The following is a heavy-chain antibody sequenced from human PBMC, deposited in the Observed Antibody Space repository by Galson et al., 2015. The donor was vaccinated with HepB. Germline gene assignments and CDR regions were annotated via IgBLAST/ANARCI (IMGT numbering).Heavy chain of an antibody. J-gene: IGHJ4*02. Sequence: SLRLSCAASGFTFSSYGMHWVRQAPGKGLEWVAVISYDGSNKNYADSVKGRFTISRDNSKNTLYLQMNSLRAEDTAVYYCAKSGNYGDYTPWDYWGQGTLVTVSS. V-gene: IGHV3-30*18. D-gene: IGHD4-17*01. CDR3: AKSGNYGDYTPWDY. CDR1: GFTFSSYG. CDR2: ISYDGSNK.